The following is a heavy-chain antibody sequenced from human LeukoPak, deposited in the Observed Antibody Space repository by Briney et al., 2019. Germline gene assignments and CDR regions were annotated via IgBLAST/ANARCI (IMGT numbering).Heavy chain of an antibody. J-gene: IGHJ4*02. CDR2: INPNSGGT. D-gene: IGHD2-2*01. CDR3: TTGKIYCSTTSCSDDY. CDR1: GYTFTGYY. Sequence: GASVTVSCKASGYTFTGYYMHWVRQAPGQGLEWMGWINPNSGGTNYAQKFQGRVTMTRDTSISTAYMELSRLRSDDTAVYYCTTGKIYCSTTSCSDDYWGQGTLVTVSS. V-gene: IGHV1-2*02.